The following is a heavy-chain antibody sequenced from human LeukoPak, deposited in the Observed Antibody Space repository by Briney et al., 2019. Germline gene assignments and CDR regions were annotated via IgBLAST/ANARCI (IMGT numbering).Heavy chain of an antibody. CDR3: AKDKVGFTYYFDY. D-gene: IGHD2-2*01. CDR1: GFTFDDYA. V-gene: IGHV3-9*01. Sequence: GGSLRLSCAASGFTFDDYAMHWVRQAPGKGLEWVSGISWNSGSIGYADSVKGRFTISRDNAKNSLYLQMNRLRAEDTALYYCAKDKVGFTYYFDYWGQGTLVTVSS. CDR2: ISWNSGSI. J-gene: IGHJ4*02.